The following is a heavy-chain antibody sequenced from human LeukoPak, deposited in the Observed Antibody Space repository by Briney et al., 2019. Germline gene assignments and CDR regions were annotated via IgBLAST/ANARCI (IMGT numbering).Heavy chain of an antibody. J-gene: IGHJ4*02. V-gene: IGHV3-23*01. CDR2: ISGSGGST. Sequence: GGSLRLSCAASGFTFSSYAMSWVRQAPGKGLEWVSAISGSGGSTYYADSVKGRFTISRHNAKNSFYLQMNSLRAEDTAVYYCAGHVGSSYKYFFDYWGQGTLVTVSS. CDR3: AGHVGSSYKYFFDY. D-gene: IGHD3-10*01. CDR1: GFTFSSYA.